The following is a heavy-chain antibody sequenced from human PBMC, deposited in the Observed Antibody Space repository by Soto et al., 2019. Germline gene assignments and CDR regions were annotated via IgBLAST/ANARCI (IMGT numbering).Heavy chain of an antibody. J-gene: IGHJ4*02. V-gene: IGHV4-59*01. CDR1: GGSISSYY. CDR3: ARICCRKEAGQIDY. Sequence: PSETLSLTCTVSGGSISSYYWSWIRQPPGKGLEWIGYIYYSGSTNYNPSLKSRVTISVDTSKNQFSLKLSSVTAADTAVYYCARICCRKEAGQIDYWGQGTLVTVSS. CDR2: IYYSGST. D-gene: IGHD2-15*01.